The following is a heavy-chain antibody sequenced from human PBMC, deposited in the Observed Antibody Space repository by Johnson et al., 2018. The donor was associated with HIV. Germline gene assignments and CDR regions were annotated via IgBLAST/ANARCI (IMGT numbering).Heavy chain of an antibody. CDR3: ARGGAGIAAAEDAFDI. D-gene: IGHD6-13*01. V-gene: IGHV3-30*02. CDR2: IRYDGSNK. Sequence: QVQLVESGGGVVQPGGSLRLSCAASGFTFSSYGMHWVRQAPGKGLAWVAFIRYDGSNKYYADSVKGRFTISRDNSKNTLYLQMNSLRAEDTAVYYCARGGAGIAAAEDAFDIWGQGTMVTVSS. CDR1: GFTFSSYG. J-gene: IGHJ3*02.